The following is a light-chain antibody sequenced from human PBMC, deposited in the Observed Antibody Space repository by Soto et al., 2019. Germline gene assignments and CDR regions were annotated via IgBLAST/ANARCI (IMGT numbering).Light chain of an antibody. V-gene: IGLV1-44*01. CDR1: NSNIGENT. J-gene: IGLJ3*02. CDR3: AAWADSLDGWL. CDR2: RDD. Sequence: QSVLTQPPSASGTPGQRVTLSCSGTNSNIGENTVNWYQQFPGTAPKVLIYRDDQRPSAVPDRFSGSKSGTSASLAISGLQSDDEADYFCAAWADSLDGWLFGGGTKLTVL.